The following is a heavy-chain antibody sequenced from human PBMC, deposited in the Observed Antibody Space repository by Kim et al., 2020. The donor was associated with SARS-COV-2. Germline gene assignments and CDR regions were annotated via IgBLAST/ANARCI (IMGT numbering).Heavy chain of an antibody. CDR3: TRWNSGNYYDAS. CDR2: IKSNTDGGTT. D-gene: IGHD1-26*01. J-gene: IGHJ5*02. CDR1: GFTISDAW. Sequence: GGSLRLSCAASGFTISDAWMSWVRQAPGKGLEWVGRIKSNTDGGTTEYAAPVKGRFTISRDDSTNTLFLQMSSLKTEDTALYYCTRWNSGNYYDASWGQG. V-gene: IGHV3-15*01.